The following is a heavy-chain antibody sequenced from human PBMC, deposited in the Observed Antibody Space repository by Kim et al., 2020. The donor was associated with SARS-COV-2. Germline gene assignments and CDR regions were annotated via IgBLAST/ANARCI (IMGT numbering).Heavy chain of an antibody. CDR3: ARGMGRISSVVTPGILAS. V-gene: IGHV1-2*06. Sequence: ASVKVSCKASGYGFTDYYIHWVRRAPGQGPELMGLINPNNGATTYAQKFQGRVTLTRDTSITTAYMELGSLTSDDTAVYHCARGMGRISSVVTPGILASWGQGTLVTVSS. CDR1: GYGFTDYY. CDR2: INPNNGAT. J-gene: IGHJ5*02. D-gene: IGHD2-21*02.